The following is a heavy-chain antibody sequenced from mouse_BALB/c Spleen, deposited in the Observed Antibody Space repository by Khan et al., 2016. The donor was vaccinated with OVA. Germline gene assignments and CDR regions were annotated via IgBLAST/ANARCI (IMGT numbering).Heavy chain of an antibody. V-gene: IGHV1-4*01. CDR2: INPSNGYT. J-gene: IGHJ4*01. Sequence: VQLQESGAELARPGASVKMSCKASGYTFTTYTLHWIKQRPGQGLEWIGYINPSNGYTNYNQKFKDKATLTADKSSSTAYMQLSSLTSEDSAVYYCTRIYYDYDGYYAMDYWGQGTSVTVSS. CDR3: TRIYYDYDGYYAMDY. D-gene: IGHD2-4*01. CDR1: GYTFTTYT.